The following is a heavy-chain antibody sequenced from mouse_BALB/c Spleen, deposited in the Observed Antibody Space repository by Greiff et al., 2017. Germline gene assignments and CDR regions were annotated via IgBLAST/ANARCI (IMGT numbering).Heavy chain of an antibody. CDR3: ARKTAVVAWYFDV. CDR2: ILPGSGST. J-gene: IGHJ1*01. V-gene: IGHV1-9*01. Sequence: QVQLQQSGAELVKPGASVKLSCKATGYTFSSYWIEWVKQRLGHGLEWIGEILPGSGSTNYNEKFKGKATFTADTSSNTAYMQLSSLTSEDSAVYYCARKTAVVAWYFDVWGAGTTVTVSA. D-gene: IGHD1-1*01. CDR1: GYTFSSYW.